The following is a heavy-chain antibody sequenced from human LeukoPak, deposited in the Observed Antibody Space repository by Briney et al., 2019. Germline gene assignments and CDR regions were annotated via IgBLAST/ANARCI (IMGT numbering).Heavy chain of an antibody. CDR3: AKEPRENSGYYVSGWFDP. Sequence: GGSLRLSCAASGFTFSSYGMHWVRQAPGKGLEWVAFIRYDGSNKYYADSVKGRFTISRDNFKNTLFLQMNSLRAEDTAVYYCAKEPRENSGYYVSGWFDPWGQGTLVTVSS. V-gene: IGHV3-30*02. J-gene: IGHJ5*02. CDR2: IRYDGSNK. CDR1: GFTFSSYG. D-gene: IGHD5-12*01.